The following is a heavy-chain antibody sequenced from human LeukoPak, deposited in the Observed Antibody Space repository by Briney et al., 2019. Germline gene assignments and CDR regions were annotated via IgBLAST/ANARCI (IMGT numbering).Heavy chain of an antibody. J-gene: IGHJ5*02. V-gene: IGHV5-51*01. Sequence: SGAPLQISSEGSGSIFTNYWIGWVRPLPGEGLEGMGIIYPGDSDTRYSPSFQGQVTISADKSISTAYLQWSSLKASDTAMYYCARRRVAAAGNWLDPWGQGTLVSVSS. CDR2: IYPGDSDT. CDR3: ARRRVAAAGNWLDP. CDR1: GSIFTNYW. D-gene: IGHD6-13*01.